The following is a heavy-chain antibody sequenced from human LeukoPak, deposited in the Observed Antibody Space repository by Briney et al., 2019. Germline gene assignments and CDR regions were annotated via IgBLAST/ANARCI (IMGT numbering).Heavy chain of an antibody. D-gene: IGHD1-7*01. CDR1: GGSFSGYY. Sequence: SETLSLTCAVDGGSFSGYYWSWIRQPPGKGLEWMGEINHSGSTNYNPSLKSRVTISVDTSKNQFSLKLSSVTAADTAVYYCARGQLGWNFLSVWFDPWGQGTLVTVSS. CDR3: ARGQLGWNFLSVWFDP. J-gene: IGHJ5*02. CDR2: INHSGST. V-gene: IGHV4-34*01.